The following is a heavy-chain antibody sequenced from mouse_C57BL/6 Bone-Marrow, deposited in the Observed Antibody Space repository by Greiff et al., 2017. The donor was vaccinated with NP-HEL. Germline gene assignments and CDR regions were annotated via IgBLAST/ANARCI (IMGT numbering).Heavy chain of an antibody. CDR1: GYSFTDYN. J-gene: IGHJ3*01. V-gene: IGHV1-39*01. CDR3: ARSKFGRQLRPAWFAY. CDR2: INPNYGTT. Sequence: VQLKESGPELVKPGASVKISCKASGYSFTDYNMNWVKQSNGKSLEWIGVINPNYGTTSYNQKFKGKATLTVDQSSSTAYMQLNSLTSEDSAVYYCARSKFGRQLRPAWFAYWGQGTLVTVSA. D-gene: IGHD3-2*02.